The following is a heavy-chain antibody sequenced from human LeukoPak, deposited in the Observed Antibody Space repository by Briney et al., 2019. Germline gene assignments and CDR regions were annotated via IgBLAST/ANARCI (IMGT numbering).Heavy chain of an antibody. Sequence: ASVKVSCKASGYTFTSYGISWVRQAPGQGLEWMGWISAYNGNTNYAQKLQGRVTMTTDTSTSTAYMELRSLRSDDTAVYYCARGTYYDILTGYAVDYWGQGTLVTVSS. CDR3: ARGTYYDILTGYAVDY. D-gene: IGHD3-9*01. J-gene: IGHJ4*02. CDR2: ISAYNGNT. V-gene: IGHV1-18*01. CDR1: GYTFTSYG.